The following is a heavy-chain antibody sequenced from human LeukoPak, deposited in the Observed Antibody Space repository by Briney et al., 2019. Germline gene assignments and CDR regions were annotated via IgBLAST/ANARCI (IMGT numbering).Heavy chain of an antibody. Sequence: SVKVSCKASGGTFSSYAISWVRQAPGQGLEWMGGIIPIFGTANYAQKFQGRVTITADESTSTAYMELSSLRPEDTAVYYCARDSPERSKGYYDILTGYYPFDYWGQGTLVTVSS. CDR3: ARDSPERSKGYYDILTGYYPFDY. CDR1: GGTFSSYA. CDR2: IIPIFGTA. V-gene: IGHV1-69*13. J-gene: IGHJ4*02. D-gene: IGHD3-9*01.